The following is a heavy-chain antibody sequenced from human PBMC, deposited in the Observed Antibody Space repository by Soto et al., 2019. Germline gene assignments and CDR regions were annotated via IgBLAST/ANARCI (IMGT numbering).Heavy chain of an antibody. CDR2: IKSKTDGGTT. V-gene: IGHV3-15*01. Sequence: GGSLRLSCAASGFTFSNAWMSWVRQAPGKGLEWVGRIKSKTDGGTTDYAAPVKGRFTISRDDSKNTPYLQMNSLNTEDTAVYYCTTASGDYSNYYYYYYMDVWGKGTTVTVSS. D-gene: IGHD4-4*01. CDR1: GFTFSNAW. J-gene: IGHJ6*03. CDR3: TTASGDYSNYYYYYYMDV.